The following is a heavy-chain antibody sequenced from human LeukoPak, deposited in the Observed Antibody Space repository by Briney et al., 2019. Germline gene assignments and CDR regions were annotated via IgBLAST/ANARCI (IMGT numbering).Heavy chain of an antibody. CDR1: GGSISSGDYY. V-gene: IGHV4-30-4*08. CDR3: ARLGGGYSYGYGVDY. CDR2: IYYSGST. J-gene: IGHJ4*02. Sequence: SETLSLTCTVSGGSISSGDYYWSWIRQPPGKGLEWIGYIYYSGSTYYNPSLKSRVTISVDTSKNQFSLKLSSVTAADTAVYYCARLGGGYSYGYGVDYWGQGTLVTVSS. D-gene: IGHD5-18*01.